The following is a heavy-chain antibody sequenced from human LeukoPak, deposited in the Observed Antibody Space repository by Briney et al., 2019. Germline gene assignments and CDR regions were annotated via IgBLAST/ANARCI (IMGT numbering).Heavy chain of an antibody. D-gene: IGHD5-18*01. CDR2: INHSGST. Sequence: SETLSLTCAVYGGSFSGYYWSWIRQPPGKGLEWIGEINHSGSTNYNPSLKSRVTISVDTSKNQFSLKLSSVTAADTAVYYCARVDTAMVRNFDYWGQGTLDTVSS. CDR1: GGSFSGYY. CDR3: ARVDTAMVRNFDY. V-gene: IGHV4-34*01. J-gene: IGHJ4*02.